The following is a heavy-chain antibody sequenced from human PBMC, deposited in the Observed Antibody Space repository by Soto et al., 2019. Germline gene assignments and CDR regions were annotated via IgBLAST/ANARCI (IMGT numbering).Heavy chain of an antibody. CDR2: IYYSGST. CDR1: GGSISSGGYY. D-gene: IGHD3-10*01. V-gene: IGHV4-31*03. CDR3: ARDFSSSGSGSYVRFFDY. J-gene: IGHJ4*02. Sequence: QVQLQESGPGLVKPSQTLSLTCTVSGGSISSGGYYWSWIRQHPGKGLEWIGYIYYSGSTYYNPSLTSRVTISVDTSKNQFSLKLSSVTAADTAVYYCARDFSSSGSGSYVRFFDYWGQGTLVTVSS.